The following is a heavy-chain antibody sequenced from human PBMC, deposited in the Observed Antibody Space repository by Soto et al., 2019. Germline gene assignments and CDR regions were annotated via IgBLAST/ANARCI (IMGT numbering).Heavy chain of an antibody. CDR1: GDSIGSTIHY. CDR2: IYYSGAT. Sequence: QVQLQASGPGLVRPSEPLSLTCSVSGDSIGSTIHYWSWIRLHSGKGLEYIGYIYYSGATYYSPSLESPVNISVDTSKNQFSLKLTSVTAADTDRYYCGRCSDIGDKLDAFDVWGQGTMVTVSS. D-gene: IGHD4-17*01. CDR3: GRCSDIGDKLDAFDV. V-gene: IGHV4-31*01. J-gene: IGHJ3*01.